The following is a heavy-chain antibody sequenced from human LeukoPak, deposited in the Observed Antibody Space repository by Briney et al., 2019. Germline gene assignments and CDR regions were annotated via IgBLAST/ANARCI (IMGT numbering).Heavy chain of an antibody. CDR2: IIPYNGNT. CDR3: ARDLGYGAFERHDY. D-gene: IGHD5-12*01. J-gene: IGHJ4*02. Sequence: GASVKVSCKASGYTFTSYGLTWVRQAPGQGLEWMGWIIPYNGNTNYAQSIQGRVTMTTDTSTTTAYMELRSLRSDDTALYYCARDLGYGAFERHDYWGQGTRVTVS. V-gene: IGHV1-18*01. CDR1: GYTFTSYG.